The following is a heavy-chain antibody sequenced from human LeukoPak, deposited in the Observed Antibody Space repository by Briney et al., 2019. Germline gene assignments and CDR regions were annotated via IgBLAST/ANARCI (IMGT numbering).Heavy chain of an antibody. CDR2: IYTNGSP. J-gene: IGHJ4*02. CDR1: GASISSYY. CDR3: ARALGPYYFDY. Sequence: SETLSLTCTVSGASISSYYWSWIRQPAGKGLGWIGRIYTNGSPNYNPSLQSRVTMSVDTSKNQFSLKLKSVTAADTAVYYCARALGPYYFDYWGQGTLVTVSS. V-gene: IGHV4-4*07.